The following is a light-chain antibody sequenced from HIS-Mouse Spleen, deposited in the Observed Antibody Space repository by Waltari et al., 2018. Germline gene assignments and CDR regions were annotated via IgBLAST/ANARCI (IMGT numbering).Light chain of an antibody. Sequence: QSALTQPASVSGSPGQSITISCTGTSRDVGSYNLVPWYQQHPGKAPKLLIYEGSKRPSGVSNRFSGSKSGTSASLAISGLRSEDEADYYCAAWDDSLSGYVFGTGTKVTVL. CDR2: EGS. V-gene: IGLV2-14*02. CDR1: SRDVGSYNL. CDR3: AAWDDSLSGYV. J-gene: IGLJ1*01.